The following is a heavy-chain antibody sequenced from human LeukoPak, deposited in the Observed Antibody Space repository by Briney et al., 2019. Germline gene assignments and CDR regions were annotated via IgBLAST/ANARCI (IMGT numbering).Heavy chain of an antibody. CDR1: GFTFSSYG. CDR2: ISYDGSNK. J-gene: IGHJ4*02. CDR3: AKGWGTAMPFGY. Sequence: GGSLRLSCAASGFTFSSYGMLWVGQAPGKGLEWVAVISYDGSNKYYADSVKGRFTISRDNSKNTLYLQMNSLRAEDTAVYYCAKGWGTAMPFGYWGQGTLVTVSS. D-gene: IGHD5-18*01. V-gene: IGHV3-30*18.